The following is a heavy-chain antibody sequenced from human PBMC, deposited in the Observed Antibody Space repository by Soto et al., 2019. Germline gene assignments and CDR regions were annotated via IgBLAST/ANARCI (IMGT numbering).Heavy chain of an antibody. CDR3: ARVWHDILTGYYSPHYYFDY. Sequence: TLSLTCTVSGGSISSGGYYWSWIRQHPGKGLEWIGYIYYSGSTYYNSSLKSRVTISVDTSKNQFSLKLSSVTAADTAVYYCARVWHDILTGYYSPHYYFDYWGQGTLVTVSS. CDR1: GGSISSGGYY. J-gene: IGHJ4*02. CDR2: IYYSGST. V-gene: IGHV4-31*03. D-gene: IGHD3-9*01.